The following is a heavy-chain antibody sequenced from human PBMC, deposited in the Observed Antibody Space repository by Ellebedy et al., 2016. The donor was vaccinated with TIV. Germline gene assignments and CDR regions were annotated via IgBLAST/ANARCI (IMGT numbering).Heavy chain of an antibody. J-gene: IGHJ6*03. CDR1: GGSISSSSYY. D-gene: IGHD6-6*01. Sequence: SETLSLXXTVSGGSISSSSYYWGWIRQPPGKGLVWIGSIYYSGSTYYNPSLKSRVTISVDTSKNQFSLKLSSVTAADTVVYYCARLSSSSSPIYYYYYMDVWGKGTTVTVSS. V-gene: IGHV4-39*01. CDR3: ARLSSSSSPIYYYYYMDV. CDR2: IYYSGST.